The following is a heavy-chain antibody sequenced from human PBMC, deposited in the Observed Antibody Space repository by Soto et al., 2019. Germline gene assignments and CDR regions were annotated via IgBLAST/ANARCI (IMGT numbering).Heavy chain of an antibody. V-gene: IGHV4-34*01. CDR3: ARGKTAARPFDY. D-gene: IGHD6-6*01. CDR2: INHSGST. CDR1: GGSFSGYY. J-gene: IGHJ4*02. Sequence: QVQLQQWGAGLLKPSETLSLTCAVYGGSFSGYYWSWIRQPPGKGLEWIGEINHSGSTNYNPSLKSRDTISVDTSKNQFSLKLSSVTAADTAVYYCARGKTAARPFDYWGQGTLVTVSS.